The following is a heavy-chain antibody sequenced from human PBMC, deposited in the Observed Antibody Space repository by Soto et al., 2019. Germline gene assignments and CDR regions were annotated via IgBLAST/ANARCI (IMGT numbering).Heavy chain of an antibody. V-gene: IGHV3-23*01. Sequence: GGSLRLSCAASGFTFSSYAMSWVRQAPGKGLEWVSAISGSGGSTYYADSVKGRFTISRDNSKNTLYLQMNSLRAEDTAVYYCAKDPYCSGGSCYSWHDAFDIWGQGTMVTVSS. CDR2: ISGSGGST. J-gene: IGHJ3*02. D-gene: IGHD2-15*01. CDR1: GFTFSSYA. CDR3: AKDPYCSGGSCYSWHDAFDI.